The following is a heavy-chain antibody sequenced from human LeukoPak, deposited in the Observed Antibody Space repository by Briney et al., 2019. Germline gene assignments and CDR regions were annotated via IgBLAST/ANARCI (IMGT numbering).Heavy chain of an antibody. Sequence: TSETLSLTCAVYGGSFSGYYWGWIRQPPGKGLEWIGEINHSGSTNYNPSLKSRVTISVDTSKNQFSLKLSSVTAADTAIYYCTREYGFMTTVFHAFDIWGQGTMVTVSS. V-gene: IGHV4-34*01. D-gene: IGHD4-17*01. CDR2: INHSGST. J-gene: IGHJ3*02. CDR3: TREYGFMTTVFHAFDI. CDR1: GGSFSGYY.